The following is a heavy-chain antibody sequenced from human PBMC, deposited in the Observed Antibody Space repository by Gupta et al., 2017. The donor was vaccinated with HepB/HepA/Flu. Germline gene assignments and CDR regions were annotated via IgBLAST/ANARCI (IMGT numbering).Heavy chain of an antibody. CDR3: AKDLGGYSYGADP. J-gene: IGHJ5*02. CDR1: GFTFDVNA. Sequence: EVQLVASGGGVVQPGGSLRLSCAASGFTFDVNAMTWVRQAPGKGLEWVSLISGDGGSTYYADSVKGRFTISRDNSKNSLYLQMNSLRTEDTALYYCAKDLGGYSYGADPWGQGTLVTVSS. D-gene: IGHD5-18*01. CDR2: ISGDGGST. V-gene: IGHV3-43*02.